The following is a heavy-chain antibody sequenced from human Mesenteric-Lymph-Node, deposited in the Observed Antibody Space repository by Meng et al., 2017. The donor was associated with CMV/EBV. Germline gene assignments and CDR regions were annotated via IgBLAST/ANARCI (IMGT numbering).Heavy chain of an antibody. Sequence: SETLSLTCTVSGGSLSTYYWSWIRQPPGKGLEWIGYIYYSGTTNHNPSLKSRVTISKDTSKNQFSLKVNSVTAADTAVYFCARSGGTYGMDVWGQGTTVTVSS. CDR1: GGSLSTYY. CDR2: IYYSGTT. CDR3: ARSGGTYGMDV. V-gene: IGHV4-59*01. J-gene: IGHJ6*02.